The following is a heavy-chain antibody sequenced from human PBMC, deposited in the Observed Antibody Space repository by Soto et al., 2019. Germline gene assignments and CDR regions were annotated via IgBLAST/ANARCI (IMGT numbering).Heavy chain of an antibody. CDR2: IYYSGST. Sequence: QLQLQESGPGLVKPSETLSLTCTVSGGSISSSSYYWGWIRQPPGKGLEWIGSIYYSGSTYYNPSLKSRVTISVDTSKNQFSLKLSSVTAADTAVYYCATFAFGGVIVVQNWFDPWGQGTLVTVSS. D-gene: IGHD3-16*02. J-gene: IGHJ5*02. CDR3: ATFAFGGVIVVQNWFDP. V-gene: IGHV4-39*01. CDR1: GGSISSSSYY.